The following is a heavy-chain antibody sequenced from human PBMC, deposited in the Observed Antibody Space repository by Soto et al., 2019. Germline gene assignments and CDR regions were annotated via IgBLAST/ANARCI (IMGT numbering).Heavy chain of an antibody. J-gene: IGHJ4*02. CDR2: MNPNSGNT. CDR3: ARERGVAGFDY. V-gene: IGHV1-8*01. D-gene: IGHD6-19*01. CDR1: GYTFTSYD. Sequence: ASVKVSCKASGYTFTSYDINWVRQATGQGLEWMGWMNPNSGNTGYAQKLQGRVTRTRNTSISTAYMELSSPRSEDTAVYYCARERGVAGFDYWGQGTLVTVSS.